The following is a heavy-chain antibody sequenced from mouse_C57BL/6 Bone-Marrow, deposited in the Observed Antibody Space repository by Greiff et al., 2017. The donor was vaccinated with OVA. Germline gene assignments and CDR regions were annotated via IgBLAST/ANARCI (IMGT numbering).Heavy chain of an antibody. CDR2: IYPGRGRP. Sequence: QVQLQQPGAELVKPGASVKMSCKASGYTFTSYWITWVKQRPGQGLEWIGDIYPGRGRPNYNEKFKSKATLTVDTSSSTAYMQLSSLTSEDSAVYYCARAGITTVEGDFAMDYWGQGTSVTVSS. V-gene: IGHV1-55*01. D-gene: IGHD1-1*01. CDR3: ARAGITTVEGDFAMDY. J-gene: IGHJ4*01. CDR1: GYTFTSYW.